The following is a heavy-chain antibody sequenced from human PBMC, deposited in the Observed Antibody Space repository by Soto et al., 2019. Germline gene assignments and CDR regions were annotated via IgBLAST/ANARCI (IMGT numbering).Heavy chain of an antibody. J-gene: IGHJ5*02. CDR1: GGTFSSYT. CDR3: ARDPPDGSGPNWFDP. V-gene: IGHV1-69*08. D-gene: IGHD3-10*01. Sequence: QVQLVQSGAEVKKPGSSVKVSCKASGGTFSSYTISWVRQAPGQGLEWMGRIIPILGIANYAQKFQGRVTITADKSTSTAYMELSSLRSEDTAVYYCARDPPDGSGPNWFDPWGQGTLVTVSS. CDR2: IIPILGIA.